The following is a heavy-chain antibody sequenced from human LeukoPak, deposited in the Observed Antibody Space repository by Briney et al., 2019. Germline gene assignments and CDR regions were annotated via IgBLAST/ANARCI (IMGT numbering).Heavy chain of an antibody. J-gene: IGHJ6*03. Sequence: SGGSLRLSCAASGFTFSSYGMSWVRQAPGKGLDWVSAISGSGGSTYYADSVKGRFTISRDNSKNTLYLQMNSLRVEDTAVYYCARDRDGISMVRDRTYYYMDVRGKGTTVTVSS. CDR2: ISGSGGST. CDR1: GFTFSSYG. V-gene: IGHV3-23*01. D-gene: IGHD3-10*01. CDR3: ARDRDGISMVRDRTYYYMDV.